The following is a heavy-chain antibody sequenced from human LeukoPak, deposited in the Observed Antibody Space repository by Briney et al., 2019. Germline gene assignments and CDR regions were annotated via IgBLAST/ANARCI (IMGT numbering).Heavy chain of an antibody. V-gene: IGHV1-69*04. J-gene: IGHJ4*02. D-gene: IGHD3-16*01. CDR3: ARGPYDGTYYFDS. CDR2: IIPMRDIT. Sequence: GASVKVSCKTSGGSFSNHAITWVRQAPGQGLEWMGRIIPMRDITNYAQNFQDRVTITADKSTTTVYMSEDMAVYFCARGPYDGTYYFDSWGQGTLVTVSS. CDR1: GGSFSNHA.